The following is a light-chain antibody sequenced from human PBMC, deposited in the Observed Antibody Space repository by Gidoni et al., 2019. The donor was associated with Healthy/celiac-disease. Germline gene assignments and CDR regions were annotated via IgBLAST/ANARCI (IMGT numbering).Light chain of an antibody. J-gene: IGKJ1*01. CDR3: QQTYTTSWT. Sequence: TQMTQTPSSLSASIGDRVTITCRASQSIATYLNWYQQKPGKAPKLLIYASSSLQSGVPPRFRGSGSGTDYTLTISILQPEDFATYSCQQTYTTSWTFGQGTKVEIK. V-gene: IGKV1-39*01. CDR1: QSIATY. CDR2: ASS.